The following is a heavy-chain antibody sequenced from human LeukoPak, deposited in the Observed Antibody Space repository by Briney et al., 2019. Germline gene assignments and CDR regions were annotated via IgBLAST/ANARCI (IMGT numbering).Heavy chain of an antibody. V-gene: IGHV4-38-2*02. D-gene: IGHD3-10*01. CDR2: IYHSGTT. Sequence: PSETLSLTCTVSNYSISRGYYWGWIRQSPGKGLEWIASIYHSGTTYYNPSLKSRVTMSVDTSMSQFSLKLSSVTAADTAVYYCARGRGDNMGRGVMKDAFDIWGQGTMVTVSS. CDR1: NYSISRGYY. CDR3: ARGRGDNMGRGVMKDAFDI. J-gene: IGHJ3*02.